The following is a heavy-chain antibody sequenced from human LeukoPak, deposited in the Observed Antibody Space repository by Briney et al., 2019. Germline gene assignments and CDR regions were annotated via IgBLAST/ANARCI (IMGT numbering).Heavy chain of an antibody. CDR3: ARTYSSSSSEFDP. D-gene: IGHD6-13*01. Sequence: PSETLSLTCAVSGFSINIAYYWGWIRQSPGKGLEWIGSMYHSGSTFLNPSLKSRVTISLDTSKNQFSLKLNSVTAADTAVYYCARTYSSSSSEFDPWGQGTLVTVSS. V-gene: IGHV4-38-2*01. J-gene: IGHJ5*02. CDR1: GFSINIAYY. CDR2: MYHSGST.